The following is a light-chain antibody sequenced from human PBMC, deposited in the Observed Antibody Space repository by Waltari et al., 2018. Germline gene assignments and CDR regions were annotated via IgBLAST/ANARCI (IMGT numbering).Light chain of an antibody. CDR2: DDT. V-gene: IGLV3-21*02. CDR3: QVWDRSSDHPGV. CDR1: NIGRTS. Sequence: SYVLTQPPSLSVAPGQTARLTCESDNIGRTSVHWYQHRPGLAPLLIIFDDTDRPSGIPARFSASNSGSTATLTISGVGAGDEAAYYCQVWDRSSDHPGVFGGGTTLTVL. J-gene: IGLJ3*02.